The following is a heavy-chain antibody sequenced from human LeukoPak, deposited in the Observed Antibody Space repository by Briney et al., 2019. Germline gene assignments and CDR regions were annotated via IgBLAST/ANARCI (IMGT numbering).Heavy chain of an antibody. CDR2: IYYSGST. D-gene: IGHD1-26*01. CDR3: ARHRRVGGGSSPFAPSWFDP. Sequence: SQTLSLTCTVSGGSISSGGYYWSWIRQRPGKGLEWIGYIYYSGSTYYNPSLKSRVTISVDTSKNQFSLKLSSVTAADTAVYYCARHRRVGGGSSPFAPSWFDPWGQGTLVTVSS. V-gene: IGHV4-31*03. CDR1: GGSISSGGYY. J-gene: IGHJ5*02.